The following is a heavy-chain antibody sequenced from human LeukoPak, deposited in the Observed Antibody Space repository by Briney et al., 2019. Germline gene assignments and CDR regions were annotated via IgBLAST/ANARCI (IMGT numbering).Heavy chain of an antibody. D-gene: IGHD3-10*01. CDR2: INQSGST. CDR1: GGSFSGYY. CDR3: ARAPYYYGSGLLDY. Sequence: SETLSLTCAVYGGSFSGYYWSWICQPPRKGLEWIGEINQSGSTNYNPSLKSRVTISVDTSKNQFSLRLSSVTAADTAVYYCARAPYYYGSGLLDYWGQGTLVTVSS. V-gene: IGHV4-34*01. J-gene: IGHJ4*02.